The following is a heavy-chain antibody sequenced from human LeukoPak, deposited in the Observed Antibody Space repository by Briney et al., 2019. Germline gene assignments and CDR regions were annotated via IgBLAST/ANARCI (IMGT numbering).Heavy chain of an antibody. Sequence: GGSLRLSCAASGFTFSRYSMIWVRQAPGEGLEWVSYISSSSSTIHYANSLKGRFTISRDNAKNSLYLQMNSLRDEDTAVYYCARDGFDYWGQGTLVTVSS. CDR1: GFTFSRYS. V-gene: IGHV3-48*02. CDR2: ISSSSSTI. CDR3: ARDGFDY. J-gene: IGHJ4*02.